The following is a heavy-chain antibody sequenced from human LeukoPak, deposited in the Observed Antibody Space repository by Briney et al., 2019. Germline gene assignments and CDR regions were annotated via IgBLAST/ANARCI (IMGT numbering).Heavy chain of an antibody. CDR3: AREGSDILTGYYYYFDY. D-gene: IGHD3-9*01. Sequence: APVKVSCKASGYTFTSYGISWVRQAPGQGLEWMGWISAYNGNTNYAQKLQGRVTMTTDTSTSTAYMELRSLRSDNTAVYYCAREGSDILTGYYYYFDYWGQGTLVTVSS. J-gene: IGHJ4*02. CDR2: ISAYNGNT. CDR1: GYTFTSYG. V-gene: IGHV1-18*04.